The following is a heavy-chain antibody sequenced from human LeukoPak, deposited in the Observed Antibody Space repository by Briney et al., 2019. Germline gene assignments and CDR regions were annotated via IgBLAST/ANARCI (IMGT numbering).Heavy chain of an antibody. CDR2: NNSSGRTI. Sequence: GGPLRPSSAAAGFTISSYEIYCVRQPAGRVLEWVAYNNSSGRTILYADSVKGRFTLSRYNAKNSLYLQMNSLRADDTAVYYCARALGLWDQGTLVTVSS. V-gene: IGHV3-48*03. J-gene: IGHJ4*02. CDR3: ARALGL. CDR1: GFTISSYE.